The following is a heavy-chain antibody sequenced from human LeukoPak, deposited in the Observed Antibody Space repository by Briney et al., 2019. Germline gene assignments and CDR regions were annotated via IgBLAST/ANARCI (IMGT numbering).Heavy chain of an antibody. J-gene: IGHJ4*02. CDR3: AKVGYDSSGYPDY. CDR1: GFTFSSYW. D-gene: IGHD3-22*01. V-gene: IGHV3-74*01. Sequence: GGSLRLSCAASGFTFSSYWMHWVRQAPGKGLVWVSRINSDGSSTSYADSVKGRFTISRDNSKNTLYLQMNSLRAEDTAVYYCAKVGYDSSGYPDYWGQGTLVTVSS. CDR2: INSDGSST.